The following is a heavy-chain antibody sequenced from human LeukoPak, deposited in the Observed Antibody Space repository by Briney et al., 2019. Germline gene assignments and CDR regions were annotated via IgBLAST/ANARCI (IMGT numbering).Heavy chain of an antibody. V-gene: IGHV4-59*08. CDR1: GGSISSYY. CDR3: ARRSLRNYYYGMDV. J-gene: IGHJ6*02. Sequence: SETQSLTCTVSGGSISSYYWSWIRQPPGKGLEWIGYIYYSGSTNYNPSLKSRVTISVDTSKNQFSLKLSSVTAADTAVYYCARRSLRNYYYGMDVWGQGTTVTVSS. CDR2: IYYSGST.